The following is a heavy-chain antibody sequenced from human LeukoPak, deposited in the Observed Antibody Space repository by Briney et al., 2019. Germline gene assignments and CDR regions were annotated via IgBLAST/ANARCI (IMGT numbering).Heavy chain of an antibody. CDR3: ARLSSRRFPPTYSFDRRNYFDY. D-gene: IGHD3-22*01. J-gene: IGHJ4*02. CDR2: INHSGST. V-gene: IGHV4-39*07. CDR1: GGSISSSNYY. Sequence: SETLSLTCTVSGGSISSSNYYWSWIRQPPGTGLEWIGEINHSGSTSYNPSLKSRVTMSVDTSKNQFSLKLSSVTAADTAVYYCARLSSRRFPPTYSFDRRNYFDYWGQGTLVTVSS.